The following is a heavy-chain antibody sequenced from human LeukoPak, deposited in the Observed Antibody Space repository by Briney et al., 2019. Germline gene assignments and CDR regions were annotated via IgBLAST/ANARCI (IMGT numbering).Heavy chain of an antibody. V-gene: IGHV4-59*11. J-gene: IGHJ6*03. D-gene: IGHD3/OR15-3a*01. Sequence: SETLSLTCAVSGASISSHYWSWIRQPPGKGLEWIGYTSGSISDNPSLKSRVAVSVDPSQNQVSLSLTSVTAADTAVYYCARVLAIFGLDTTDFYMAVWGKGTTLTVSS. CDR1: GASISSHY. CDR3: ARVLAIFGLDTTDFYMAV. CDR2: TSGSI.